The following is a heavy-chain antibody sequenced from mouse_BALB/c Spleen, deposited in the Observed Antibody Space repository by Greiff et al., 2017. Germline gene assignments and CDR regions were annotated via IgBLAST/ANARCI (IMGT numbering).Heavy chain of an antibody. CDR2: IDPANGNT. J-gene: IGHJ2*01. CDR3: APYYRYDGVDY. Sequence: VQLQQSGAELVKPGASVKLSCTASGFNIKDTYMHWVKQRPEQGLEWIGRIDPANGNTKYDPKFQGKATITADTSSNTAYLQLSSLTSEDSAVYVCAPYYRYDGVDYWGQGTTLTVCS. CDR1: GFNIKDTY. D-gene: IGHD2-14*01. V-gene: IGHV14-3*02.